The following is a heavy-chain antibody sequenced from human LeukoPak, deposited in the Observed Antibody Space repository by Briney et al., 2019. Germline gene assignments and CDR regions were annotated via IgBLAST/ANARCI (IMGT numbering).Heavy chain of an antibody. V-gene: IGHV1-18*01. CDR1: GYTFTSYG. D-gene: IGHD1-26*01. CDR2: ISAYNGNT. CDR3: ATGQILVGAQDYFDY. Sequence: GASVKVSCKASGYTFTSYGISWVRRAPGQGLEWMGWISAYNGNTNYAQKLQGRVTMTTDTSTSTAYMELRSLRSDDTAVYYCATGQILVGAQDYFDYWGQGTLVTVSS. J-gene: IGHJ4*02.